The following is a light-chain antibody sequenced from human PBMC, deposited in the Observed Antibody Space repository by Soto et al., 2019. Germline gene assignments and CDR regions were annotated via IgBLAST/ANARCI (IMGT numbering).Light chain of an antibody. Sequence: QSVLTQPRSVSGSPGQSVTISCTGTSSDVGGYNYVSWYQQHPGKAPKLMIYDVSKRLSGVPDRFSGSKSGNTASLTISGLQAEDEADYYCCSYAGSYTFDVFGTGTKVTV. CDR2: DVS. CDR1: SSDVGGYNY. CDR3: CSYAGSYTFDV. V-gene: IGLV2-11*01. J-gene: IGLJ1*01.